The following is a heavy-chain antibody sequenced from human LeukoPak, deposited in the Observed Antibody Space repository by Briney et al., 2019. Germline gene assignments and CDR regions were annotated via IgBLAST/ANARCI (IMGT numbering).Heavy chain of an antibody. D-gene: IGHD2-15*01. Sequence: PSETLSLTCTVSGGSITSSSSYWDWIRQPPGKGLEWIGSIYYSGNTYYNPSLKSRVTISVDTSKNQFSLKLSSVTAADAAVYYCARPTGNCSGGNCYSYFDYWGQGTLVTVSS. V-gene: IGHV4-39*01. J-gene: IGHJ4*02. CDR1: GGSITSSSSY. CDR3: ARPTGNCSGGNCYSYFDY. CDR2: IYYSGNT.